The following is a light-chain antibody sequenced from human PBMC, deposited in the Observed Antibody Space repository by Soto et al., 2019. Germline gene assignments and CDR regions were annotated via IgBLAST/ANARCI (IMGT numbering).Light chain of an antibody. CDR1: QSVSSS. J-gene: IGKJ2*01. V-gene: IGKV1-5*01. CDR3: QQYESFSPYT. Sequence: DIQMTQSPSTLSAFVGDRVTITCRASQSVSSSLAWYQQKPGKAPTLLIYDASTLESGVPSRCSGSGYGTEFTLTINSLQPGDFATYYCQQYESFSPYTFGQGTRLEI. CDR2: DAS.